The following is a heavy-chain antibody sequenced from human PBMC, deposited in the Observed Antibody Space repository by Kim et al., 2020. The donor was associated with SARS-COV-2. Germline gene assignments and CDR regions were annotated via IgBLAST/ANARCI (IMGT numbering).Heavy chain of an antibody. V-gene: IGHV4-39*07. CDR3: ARDLWGTGGSYFDY. Sequence: SETLSLTCTVSGGSIDTTRYYWGWIRQPPGKGLEYIGSIYYSGSTYYNPSLKSRVTISVDTYNNRFSLKLNSVTAADTAVYFCARDLWGTGGSYFDYWGQGTLVTVSS. J-gene: IGHJ4*02. CDR1: GGSIDTTRYY. D-gene: IGHD3-16*01. CDR2: IYYSGST.